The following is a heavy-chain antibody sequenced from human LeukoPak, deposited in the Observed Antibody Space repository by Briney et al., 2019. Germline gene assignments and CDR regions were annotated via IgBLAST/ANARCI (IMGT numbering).Heavy chain of an antibody. Sequence: GASVKVSCKASGGTFSSYAISWVRQAPGQGLEWMGGVIPIFGAANYAQKFQGRVTITTDESTSTAYMELSSVRSEDTAVYYCARDHFNWFDPWGQGTLVTVSS. CDR2: VIPIFGAA. CDR3: ARDHFNWFDP. V-gene: IGHV1-69*05. CDR1: GGTFSSYA. J-gene: IGHJ5*02. D-gene: IGHD2/OR15-2a*01.